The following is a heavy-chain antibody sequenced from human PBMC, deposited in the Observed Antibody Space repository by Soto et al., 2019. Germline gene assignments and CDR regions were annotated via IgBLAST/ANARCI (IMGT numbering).Heavy chain of an antibody. CDR2: IYYSGST. D-gene: IGHD3-3*01. Sequence: SETLSLTCTVSGGSISSGGYYWSWIRQHPGKGLEWIGYIYYSGSTYYNPSLKSRVTISVDTSKNQFSLKLSSVTAADTAVYYCARGTAYYDFWSGFPNTGYGMDVWGQGTTLTVSS. J-gene: IGHJ6*02. V-gene: IGHV4-31*03. CDR1: GGSISSGGYY. CDR3: ARGTAYYDFWSGFPNTGYGMDV.